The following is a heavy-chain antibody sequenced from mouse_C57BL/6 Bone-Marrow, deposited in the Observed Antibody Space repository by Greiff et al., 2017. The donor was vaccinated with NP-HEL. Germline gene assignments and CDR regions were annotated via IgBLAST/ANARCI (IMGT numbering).Heavy chain of an antibody. Sequence: QVQLQQPGAELVKPGASVKLSCKASGYTFTSYWMHWVKQRPGHGLEWIGMIHPNSGSTNYNEKFKSKATLTVDKSSSTAYMQLSSLTSEDSAVYYCARLGGILITTVVYYAMDYWGQGTSVTVSS. V-gene: IGHV1-64*01. CDR3: ARLGGILITTVVYYAMDY. CDR2: IHPNSGST. D-gene: IGHD1-1*01. J-gene: IGHJ4*01. CDR1: GYTFTSYW.